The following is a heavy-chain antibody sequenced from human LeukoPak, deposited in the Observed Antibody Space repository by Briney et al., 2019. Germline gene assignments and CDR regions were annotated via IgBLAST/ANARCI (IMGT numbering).Heavy chain of an antibody. V-gene: IGHV4-39*01. Sequence: PSETLSLTCTVSGGSISSSSYYWGWIRQPPGKGLEWIGYIYYSGSTYYNPSLKSRVTMSVDTSKNQFSLKLTSVTAADTAVYYCVKGLFAWEFGSWGQGTLVTVSS. CDR3: VKGLFAWEFGS. J-gene: IGHJ4*02. D-gene: IGHD1-26*01. CDR1: GGSISSSSYY. CDR2: IYYSGST.